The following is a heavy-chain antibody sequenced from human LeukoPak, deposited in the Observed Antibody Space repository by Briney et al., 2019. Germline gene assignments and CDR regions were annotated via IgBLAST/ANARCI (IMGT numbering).Heavy chain of an antibody. CDR1: GFTFSSYA. CDR3: AKGGVSGWDAMLVYFDY. Sequence: GGSLRLSCAASGFTFSSYAMSWVRQAPGKGLEWVSAISGSGGSTYYADSVKGRFTISRDNSKNTLYLQMNSLRAEDTAVYYCAKGGVSGWDAMLVYFDYWGQGTLVTVSS. D-gene: IGHD6-19*01. CDR2: ISGSGGST. V-gene: IGHV3-23*01. J-gene: IGHJ4*02.